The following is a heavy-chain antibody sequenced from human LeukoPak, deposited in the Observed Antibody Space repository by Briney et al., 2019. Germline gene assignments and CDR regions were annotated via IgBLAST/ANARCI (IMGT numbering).Heavy chain of an antibody. J-gene: IGHJ3*02. CDR2: IYYSGST. CDR3: ARDTYYYDSSGYRNDAFDI. D-gene: IGHD3-22*01. V-gene: IGHV4-59*01. CDR1: GGSISSYY. Sequence: SETLSLTCTVSGGSISSYYWSWIRQPPGKGLEWIGYIYYSGSTNYNPSLKSRVTTSVDTSKNQFSLKLSSVTAADTAVYYCARDTYYYDSSGYRNDAFDIWGQGTMVTVSS.